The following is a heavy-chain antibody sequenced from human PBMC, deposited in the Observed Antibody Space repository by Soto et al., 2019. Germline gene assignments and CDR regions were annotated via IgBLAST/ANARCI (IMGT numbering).Heavy chain of an antibody. CDR2: IYYSGST. V-gene: IGHV4-31*03. CDR3: ARAALMGYCSGGSCYQRRWFDP. J-gene: IGHJ5*02. D-gene: IGHD2-15*01. CDR1: GGSISSGGYY. Sequence: SETLSLTCTVSGGSISSGGYYWSWIRQHPGKGLEWIGYIYYSGSTYYNPSLKSRVTISVDTSKNQFSLKLSSVTAADTAVYYCARAALMGYCSGGSCYQRRWFDPWGQGTLVTVSS.